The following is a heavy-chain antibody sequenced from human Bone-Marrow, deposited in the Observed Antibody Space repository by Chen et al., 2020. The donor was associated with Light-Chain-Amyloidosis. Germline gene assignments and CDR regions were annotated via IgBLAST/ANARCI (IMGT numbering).Heavy chain of an antibody. V-gene: IGHV3-9*03. Sequence: EVQLLESGGGLVQPGRSLRLSCAASGFTFDDYAMHWVRQAPGKGLEWVSGISWNSGSIGYADSVKGRFTISRDNAKNSLYLQMNSLRAEDMALYYCAKDPLHSSSGAFDIWGQGTMVTVSS. CDR3: AKDPLHSSSGAFDI. CDR1: GFTFDDYA. J-gene: IGHJ3*02. CDR2: ISWNSGSI. D-gene: IGHD6-6*01.